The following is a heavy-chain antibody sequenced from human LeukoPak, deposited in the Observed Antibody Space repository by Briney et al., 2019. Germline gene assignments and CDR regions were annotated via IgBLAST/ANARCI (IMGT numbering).Heavy chain of an antibody. CDR3: ARAGRRPRAYYYYYMDV. CDR1: GYTFTSYG. Sequence: ASVKVSCKASGYTFTSYGISWVRQAPGQGLEWMGWISAYNGNTNYAQKLQGRVTMTTDTSTSTAYMELSSLRSEDTAVYYCARAGRRPRAYYYYYMDVWGKGTTVTVSS. CDR2: ISAYNGNT. D-gene: IGHD1-1*01. V-gene: IGHV1-18*01. J-gene: IGHJ6*03.